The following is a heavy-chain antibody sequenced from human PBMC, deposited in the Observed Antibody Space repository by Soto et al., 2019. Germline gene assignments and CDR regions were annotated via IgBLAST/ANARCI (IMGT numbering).Heavy chain of an antibody. Sequence: GASVKVSCKASGYTFTDYYVHWVRQSPGQGLEWMGWIHPNSGGTKFPQKFQGRVIMTRDTSISTSYMELTRLTSDDTAVYYCARDTTGTTRGGMDVWGQGTTVTVSS. V-gene: IGHV1-2*02. CDR1: GYTFTDYY. J-gene: IGHJ6*02. D-gene: IGHD4-17*01. CDR2: IHPNSGGT. CDR3: ARDTTGTTRGGMDV.